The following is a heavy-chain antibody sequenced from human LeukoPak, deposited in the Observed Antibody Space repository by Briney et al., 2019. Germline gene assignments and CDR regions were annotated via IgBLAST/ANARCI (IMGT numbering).Heavy chain of an antibody. D-gene: IGHD7-27*01. CDR1: GYTFTSYD. Sequence: ASVKVSCKASGYTFTSYDFNWVRQATGQRPEWMGWMSPNGGDTGYAQKFQDRVTMTRNTSISTAYMELSSLRSDDTAVYYCARGPPNWGYDYWGPGTLVTVSS. CDR3: ARGPPNWGYDY. CDR2: MSPNGGDT. V-gene: IGHV1-8*01. J-gene: IGHJ4*02.